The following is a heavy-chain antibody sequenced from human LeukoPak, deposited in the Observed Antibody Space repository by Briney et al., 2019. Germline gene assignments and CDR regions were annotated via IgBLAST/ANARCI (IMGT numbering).Heavy chain of an antibody. Sequence: PGGSLRLSCAASGFTFCSYGMHWVRQAPGKGLEWVAVISYDGSNKYYADSVKGRFTISRDNSKNTLYLQMNSLRAEDTAVYYCARRRIAAAGIDYWGQGTLVTVSS. CDR1: GFTFCSYG. CDR2: ISYDGSNK. CDR3: ARRRIAAAGIDY. D-gene: IGHD6-13*01. J-gene: IGHJ4*02. V-gene: IGHV3-30*03.